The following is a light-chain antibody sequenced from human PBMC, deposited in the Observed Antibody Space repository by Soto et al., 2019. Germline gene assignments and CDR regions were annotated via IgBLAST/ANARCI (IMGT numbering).Light chain of an antibody. CDR1: QVISTY. J-gene: IGKJ3*01. V-gene: IGKV1-9*01. Sequence: DIQLTQSPSFLSASVGDRVTITCRASQVISTYLAWYQQKPGKAPELLIYAASTLQRGVPLRFSGSGSGTEFTLTISSLQPGDLATYSCQQLNTYPFTFGPGTQVDI. CDR3: QQLNTYPFT. CDR2: AAS.